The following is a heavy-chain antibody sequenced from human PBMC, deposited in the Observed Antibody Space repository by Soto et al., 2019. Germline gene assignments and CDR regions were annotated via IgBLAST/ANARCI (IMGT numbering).Heavy chain of an antibody. V-gene: IGHV1-69*13. D-gene: IGHD1-26*01. Sequence: GASVKVSCKASGGTFSSYAISWVRQAPGQGLEWMGGIIPIFGTANYAQKFQGRVTITADESTSTAYMELSSLRSEDTAVYYCARGNIPSEWELSNWFDPWGQGTLVTVSS. J-gene: IGHJ5*02. CDR1: GGTFSSYA. CDR3: ARGNIPSEWELSNWFDP. CDR2: IIPIFGTA.